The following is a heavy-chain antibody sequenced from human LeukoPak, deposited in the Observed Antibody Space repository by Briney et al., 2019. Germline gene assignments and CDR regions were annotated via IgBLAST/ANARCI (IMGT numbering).Heavy chain of an antibody. D-gene: IGHD2-8*02. CDR2: IHYSGST. Sequence: SETLSLTCTVSGGSMSDYYWSWIRQPPGKGLEWIGCIHYSGSTDYNPSLKSRVTMSVDTSKNQFSLKLRSVTAADTAVYYCARVASTGPFDYWGQGTLVTVSS. CDR1: GGSMSDYY. J-gene: IGHJ4*02. CDR3: ARVASTGPFDY. V-gene: IGHV4-59*01.